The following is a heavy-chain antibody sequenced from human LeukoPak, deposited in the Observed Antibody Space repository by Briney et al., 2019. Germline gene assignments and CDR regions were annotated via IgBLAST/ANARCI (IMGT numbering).Heavy chain of an antibody. CDR3: ARAAGGWNYLLNFDY. CDR1: GGTFSSYA. V-gene: IGHV1-69*05. CDR2: IIPIFGTA. J-gene: IGHJ4*02. D-gene: IGHD1-7*01. Sequence: SVKVSCKASGGTFSSYAISWVRQAPGQGLEWMGGIIPIFGTANSAQKFQGRVTITTDESTSTAYMELSSLRSEDTAVYYCARAAGGWNYLLNFDYWGQGTLVTVSS.